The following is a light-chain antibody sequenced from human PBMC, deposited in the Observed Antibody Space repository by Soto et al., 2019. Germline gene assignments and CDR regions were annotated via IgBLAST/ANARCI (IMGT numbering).Light chain of an antibody. CDR2: DNN. V-gene: IGLV1-51*01. Sequence: QSVLTQPPSVSAAPGQKVTISCSGSSSNIGDNYVSWYQQVPGTAPKLLIYDNNKRPSGIPDRFSGSNSGTSATLGITGLQTGDEADYYCGTWDSSLSAWVFGGGTQLTVL. J-gene: IGLJ3*02. CDR3: GTWDSSLSAWV. CDR1: SSNIGDNY.